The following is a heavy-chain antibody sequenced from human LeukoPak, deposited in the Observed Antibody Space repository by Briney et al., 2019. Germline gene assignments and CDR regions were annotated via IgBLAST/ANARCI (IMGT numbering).Heavy chain of an antibody. Sequence: SETLSLTCTVSGGSVSSGSYYWSWIRQPPGKGLEWIGEINHSGSTNYNPSLKSRVTISVDTSKNQFSLKLSSVTAADTAVYYCARERGYSSGWYRDYFDYWGQGTLVTVSS. D-gene: IGHD6-19*01. CDR3: ARERGYSSGWYRDYFDY. J-gene: IGHJ4*02. CDR2: INHSGST. V-gene: IGHV4-39*07. CDR1: GGSVSSGSYY.